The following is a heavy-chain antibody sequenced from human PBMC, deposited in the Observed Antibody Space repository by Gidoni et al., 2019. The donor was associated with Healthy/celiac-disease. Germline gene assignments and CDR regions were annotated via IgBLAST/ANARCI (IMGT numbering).Heavy chain of an antibody. CDR1: GFTFSSYA. V-gene: IGHV3-30-3*01. J-gene: IGHJ5*02. CDR2: ISYDGSNK. Sequence: QVQLVESGGGVVQPGRSLRLSCAASGFTFSSYAMHGVRQAPGKGLEWVAVISYDGSNKYYADSVKGRFTISRDNSKNTLYLQMNSLRAEDTAVYYCARDRGTWFDPWGQGTLVTVSS. CDR3: ARDRGTWFDP.